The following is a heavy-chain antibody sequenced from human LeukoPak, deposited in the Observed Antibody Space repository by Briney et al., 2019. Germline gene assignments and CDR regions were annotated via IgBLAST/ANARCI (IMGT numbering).Heavy chain of an antibody. J-gene: IGHJ5*02. D-gene: IGHD3-10*01. Sequence: SETLSLTCTVSGGSISSYYWSWIRQPAGKGLEWIGRIYTSGSITYNPSLKSRVSMSVDTSKNQFSLKLSPVTVADTAVYYCARDSGTTGEVKFDPWGQGTLVTVSS. CDR2: IYTSGSI. V-gene: IGHV4-4*07. CDR3: ARDSGTTGEVKFDP. CDR1: GGSISSYY.